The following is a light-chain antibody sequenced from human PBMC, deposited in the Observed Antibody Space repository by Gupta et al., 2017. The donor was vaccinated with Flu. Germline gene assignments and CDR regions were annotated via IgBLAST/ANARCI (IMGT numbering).Light chain of an antibody. J-gene: IGLJ2*01. V-gene: IGLV6-57*03. CDR3: QSYDRSSDVL. CDR2: EDN. CDR1: SGSIVNNY. Sequence: SVLTQPHPVSESPGKTVTISCTRSSGSIVNNYVQWYQHRPGSAPTTVIFEDNQSHSGVPDRVSGSSDSSSNSASLTISGLKTEDEADYYCQSYDRSSDVLFGGGTKLTVL.